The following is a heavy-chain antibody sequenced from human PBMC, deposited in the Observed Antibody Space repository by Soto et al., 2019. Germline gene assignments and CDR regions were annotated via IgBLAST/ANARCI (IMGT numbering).Heavy chain of an antibody. D-gene: IGHD3-10*01. CDR3: ARASGGYFRYFDY. Sequence: PGWSLRLSCASSGFTVISNYMSWVRQAPGKGLEWVSVIYSGGSTYYADSVKGRFTISRDNSKNTLYLQMNSLRAEDTAVYYCARASGGYFRYFDYWGQGTLVTVSS. CDR2: IYSGGST. V-gene: IGHV3-53*01. CDR1: GFTVISNY. J-gene: IGHJ4*02.